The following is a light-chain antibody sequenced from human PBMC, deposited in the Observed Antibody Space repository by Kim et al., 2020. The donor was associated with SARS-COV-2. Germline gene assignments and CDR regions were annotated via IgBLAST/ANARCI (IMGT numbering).Light chain of an antibody. CDR1: QGFHTW. V-gene: IGKV1-5*03. J-gene: IGKJ2*01. CDR2: QAS. Sequence: GDSVPLPEGASQGFHTWLAWQQHKRAKAPKPLIYQASRLQCGPPSVFSGSVSGTDFTLPIRGLQPGVCATYYCQQYKSHSPGYTFGKGTKREF. CDR3: QQYKSHSPGYT.